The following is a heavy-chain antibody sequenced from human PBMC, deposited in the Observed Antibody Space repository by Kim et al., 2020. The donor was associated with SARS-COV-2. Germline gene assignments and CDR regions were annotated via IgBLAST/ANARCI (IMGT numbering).Heavy chain of an antibody. Sequence: SETLSLTCTVSGGSISSYYWSWIRQPPGKGLEWIGYIYYSGSTNYNPSLKSRVTISVDTSKNQFSLKLSSVTAADTAVYYCARGSLKYSSGWPYFDYWGQGTLVTVSS. CDR2: IYYSGST. CDR3: ARGSLKYSSGWPYFDY. V-gene: IGHV4-59*01. D-gene: IGHD6-19*01. J-gene: IGHJ4*02. CDR1: GGSISSYY.